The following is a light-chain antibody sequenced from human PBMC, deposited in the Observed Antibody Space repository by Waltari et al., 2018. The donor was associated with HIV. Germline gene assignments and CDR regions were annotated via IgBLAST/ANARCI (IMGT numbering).Light chain of an antibody. CDR1: NIGGKS. J-gene: IGLJ3*02. Sequence: SYVLTQPPSVSVAPGAAATISCGAWNIGGKSVHWYKQQPGQAPVLVTRYNSDRPSGIPDRISGSNPGHTDTLTITSVEAGDEATYYCQVWYSSNEHVVFGGGTELTVL. CDR2: YNS. V-gene: IGLV3-21*04. CDR3: QVWYSSNEHVV.